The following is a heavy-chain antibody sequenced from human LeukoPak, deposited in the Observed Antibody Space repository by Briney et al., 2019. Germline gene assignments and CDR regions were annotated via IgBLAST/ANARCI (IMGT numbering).Heavy chain of an antibody. D-gene: IGHD2-15*01. CDR2: ISSSSSYI. CDR3: ARDPSHYCSGGSCYSGNAFDI. CDR1: GFTFSSYS. J-gene: IGHJ3*02. V-gene: IGHV3-21*01. Sequence: NPGGSLRLSCAASGFTFSSYSMNWVRQAPGKGLEWVSSISSSSSYIYYADSVKGRFTISRDNAKNSLYLQMNSLRAEDTAVYYCARDPSHYCSGGSCYSGNAFDIWGQGTMVTVSS.